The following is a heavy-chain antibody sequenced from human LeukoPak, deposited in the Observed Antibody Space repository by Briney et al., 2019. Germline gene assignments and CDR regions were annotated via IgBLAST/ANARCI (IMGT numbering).Heavy chain of an antibody. J-gene: IGHJ4*02. CDR3: ARVGYCSSTSCYTGFDH. D-gene: IGHD2-2*02. CDR2: IKQDGSEK. CDR1: GFTFSSYW. V-gene: IGHV3-7*01. Sequence: LPGGSLRLSCAASGFTFSSYWMSWVRQAPGKGLEWVANIKQDGSEKYYVDSVKGRFTISRDNAKNSLYLQMNSLRAEDTAVYYCARVGYCSSTSCYTGFDHWGQGTLVTVSS.